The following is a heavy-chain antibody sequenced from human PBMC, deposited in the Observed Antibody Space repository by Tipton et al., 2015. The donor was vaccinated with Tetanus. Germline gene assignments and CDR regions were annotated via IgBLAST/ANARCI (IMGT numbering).Heavy chain of an antibody. V-gene: IGHV4-31*03. J-gene: IGHJ4*02. CDR3: ARTLLGLPYLDT. CDR2: ISYSGST. Sequence: VKPSQTLSLTCSVSGGSINSGVYYWSWIRQHPEKGLEWIGYISYSGSTTYNPSVKSRVIISVDTSKNQFSLRLNSVTAADTAVYYCARTLLGLPYLDTWGQGTLVTVSS. CDR1: GGSINSGVYY. D-gene: IGHD3/OR15-3a*01.